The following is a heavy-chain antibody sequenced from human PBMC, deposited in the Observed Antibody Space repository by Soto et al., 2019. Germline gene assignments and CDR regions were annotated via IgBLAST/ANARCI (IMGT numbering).Heavy chain of an antibody. D-gene: IGHD2-15*01. V-gene: IGHV4-59*01. CDR1: GGSMSGYH. CDR3: ASCLNSAGSCLRFLR. CDR2: VFDSGST. Sequence: QVQLQESGPGLMKPSETLSLICTVSGGSMSGYHWTWIRQSPGKEMEFIGSVFDSGSTKSNPSLXXXXXXXXXXXXXXXXXXXXSVTAADTAVYYCASCLNSAGSCLRFLRWGQGTLVTVSS. J-gene: IGHJ1*01.